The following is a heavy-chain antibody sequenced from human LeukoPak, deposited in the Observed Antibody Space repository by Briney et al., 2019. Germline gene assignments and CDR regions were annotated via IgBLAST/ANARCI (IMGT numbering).Heavy chain of an antibody. CDR3: AKMPWGFWSGYFDY. CDR2: IKQDGSEK. D-gene: IGHD3-3*01. V-gene: IGHV3-7*03. J-gene: IGHJ4*02. CDR1: GFTFSSYG. Sequence: PGRSLRLSCAASGFTFSSYGMHWVRQAPGKGLEWVANIKQDGSEKYYVDSVKGRFTISRDNAKNSLYLQMNSLRAEDTAVYYCAKMPWGFWSGYFDYWGQGTLVTVSS.